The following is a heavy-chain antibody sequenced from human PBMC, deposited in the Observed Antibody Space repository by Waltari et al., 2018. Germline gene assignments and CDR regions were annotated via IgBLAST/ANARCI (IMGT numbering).Heavy chain of an antibody. CDR1: GFTFSSYA. V-gene: IGHV3-23*01. CDR2: IRGSGGST. J-gene: IGHJ3*02. D-gene: IGHD3-22*01. CDR3: AKDLTITMIEAGADAFDI. Sequence: EVQLLESGGGLVQPGGSLRLSCAASGFTFSSYAMSWVRQAPGKRLEWVSAIRGSGGSTEYADAVKGRFNISRDNSKNTLYLQRNSLRAEDTAVYYCAKDLTITMIEAGADAFDIWGQGTMVTVSS.